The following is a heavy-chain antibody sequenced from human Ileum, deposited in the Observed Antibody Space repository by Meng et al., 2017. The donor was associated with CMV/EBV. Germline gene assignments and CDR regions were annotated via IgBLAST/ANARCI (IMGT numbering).Heavy chain of an antibody. CDR3: ARTGYSSGWYATYYYYGMDV. V-gene: IGHV3-11*01. CDR2: ISSSGSTI. D-gene: IGHD6-19*01. Sequence: GESLKISCAASGFTFSDYYMSWIRQAPGKGLEWVSYISSSGSTIYYADSVKGRFTISRDNAKNSLYLQMNSLRAEDTALYYCARTGYSSGWYATYYYYGMDVWGQGTTVTVSS. J-gene: IGHJ6*02. CDR1: GFTFSDYY.